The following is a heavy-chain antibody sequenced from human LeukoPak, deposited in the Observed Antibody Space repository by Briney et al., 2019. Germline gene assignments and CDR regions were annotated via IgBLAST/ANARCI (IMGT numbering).Heavy chain of an antibody. CDR3: ASNLLTGYLKGNYFDY. CDR1: GGTFSSYA. CDR2: IIPIFGTA. D-gene: IGHD3-9*01. V-gene: IGHV1-69*06. Sequence: SVKVSCKASGGTFSSYAISWVRQAPGQGLEWMGGIIPIFGTADYAQKFQGRVTITADKSTSTAYMELCSLRSEDTAVYYCASNLLTGYLKGNYFDYWGQGTLVTVSS. J-gene: IGHJ4*02.